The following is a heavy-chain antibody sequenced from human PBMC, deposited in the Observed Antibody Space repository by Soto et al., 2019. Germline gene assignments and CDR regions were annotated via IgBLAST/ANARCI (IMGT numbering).Heavy chain of an antibody. CDR3: ARIKRGYSYGSIIDF. Sequence: SETLSLTCTVSGGSIRYYYWSWIRQPPGKGLEWIGYVFYSGSTNYNPSLKSRVTISVDTPKNIFSLKLRSVTAADTAVYYCARIKRGYSYGSIIDFWGQGARVTVSS. CDR1: GGSIRYYY. CDR2: VFYSGST. V-gene: IGHV4-59*01. D-gene: IGHD5-12*01. J-gene: IGHJ4*02.